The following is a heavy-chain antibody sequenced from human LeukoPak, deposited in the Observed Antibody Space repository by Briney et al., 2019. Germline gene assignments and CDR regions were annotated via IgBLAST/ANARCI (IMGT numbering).Heavy chain of an antibody. Sequence: ASVKVSCTGSGHIFTGYYIHWVRQAPGQGLEWMGWINPSSGATSYAQIFQGRVSMTRDTSITTAYMDLSRLTSDDTAVYYCAREAIAVVGTTIDSWGQGTLLTVSS. J-gene: IGHJ4*02. V-gene: IGHV1-2*02. CDR3: AREAIAVVGTTIDS. CDR2: INPSSGAT. CDR1: GHIFTGYY. D-gene: IGHD1-26*01.